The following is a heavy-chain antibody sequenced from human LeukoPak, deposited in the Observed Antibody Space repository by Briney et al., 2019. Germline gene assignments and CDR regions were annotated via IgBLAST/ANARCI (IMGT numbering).Heavy chain of an antibody. J-gene: IGHJ4*02. V-gene: IGHV3-48*03. CDR2: ISSSGSTI. CDR1: GFTFSSYE. D-gene: IGHD3-10*01. Sequence: GGSLRLSCAASGFTFSSYEMNWVRQAPGKGLEWVSYISSSGSTIYYADSVKGRFTISRDNAKNSLYLQMNSLRAEDTAVYYCARNRWFGRYHDFDYWGQGTLVTVPS. CDR3: ARNRWFGRYHDFDY.